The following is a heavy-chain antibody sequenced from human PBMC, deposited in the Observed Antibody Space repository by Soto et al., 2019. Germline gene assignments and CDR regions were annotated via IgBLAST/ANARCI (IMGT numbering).Heavy chain of an antibody. D-gene: IGHD3-9*01. CDR2: IYHSGST. CDR3: ARERGYDILTGPFDY. V-gene: IGHV4-4*02. J-gene: IGHJ4*02. Sequence: KTSETLSLTCAVSGGSISSSNWWSWVRQPPGKGLEWIGEIYHSGSTNYNPSLKSRVTISIDTSKNQFSLKLSSVTAADTAVYYCARERGYDILTGPFDYWGQGTLVTVSS. CDR1: GGSISSSNW.